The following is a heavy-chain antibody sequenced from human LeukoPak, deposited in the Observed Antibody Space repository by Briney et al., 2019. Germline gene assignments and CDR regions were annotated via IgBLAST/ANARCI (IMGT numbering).Heavy chain of an antibody. CDR3: ARDPACSSTSCYRYYYYYGMDV. V-gene: IGHV3-33*01. J-gene: IGHJ6*02. D-gene: IGHD2-2*02. Sequence: GGSLRLSCAASGFTFSSYGMHWVRQAPGKGLEWVAVIWYDGSNKYYADSVKGRFTISRDNSKNTLYLQMNSLRAEDTAVYYCARDPACSSTSCYRYYYYYGMDVWGQGTTVTVSS. CDR1: GFTFSSYG. CDR2: IWYDGSNK.